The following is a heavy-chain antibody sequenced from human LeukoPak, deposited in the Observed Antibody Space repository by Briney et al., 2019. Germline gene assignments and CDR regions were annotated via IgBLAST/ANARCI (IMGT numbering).Heavy chain of an antibody. V-gene: IGHV1-69*06. J-gene: IGHJ5*02. Sequence: SVKVSCKASGGTFSSYDISWVRQAPGQGLEWMGGIMPMFGKANYAQKFQGRVTTTADKATSTAYMELSSLRSEDTAVYYCARVYSRRGSSPNWFDPWGQGTLVTVSS. CDR3: ARVYSRRGSSPNWFDP. CDR1: GGTFSSYD. D-gene: IGHD6-13*01. CDR2: IMPMFGKA.